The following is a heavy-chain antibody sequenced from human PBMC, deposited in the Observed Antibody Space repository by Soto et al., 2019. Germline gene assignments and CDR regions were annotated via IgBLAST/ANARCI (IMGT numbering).Heavy chain of an antibody. V-gene: IGHV1-2*04. Sequence: ASVKVSCKASGYTFTGYYMHWVRRAPGQGLEWMGWINPNSGGTNYAQKFQGWVTMTRDTSISTAYMELSRLRSDDTAVYYCARDLASGGGMDVWGQGTTVTVSS. CDR1: GYTFTGYY. CDR3: ARDLASGGGMDV. CDR2: INPNSGGT. J-gene: IGHJ6*02. D-gene: IGHD3-16*01.